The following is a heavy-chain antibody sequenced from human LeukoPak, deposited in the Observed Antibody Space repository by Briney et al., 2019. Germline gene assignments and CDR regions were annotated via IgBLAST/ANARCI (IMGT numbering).Heavy chain of an antibody. J-gene: IGHJ5*02. V-gene: IGHV3-30*03. Sequence: GGSLRLSCAASGFRISDYGMHWVRQAPGKGLEWVAAISYDGTHYSDSVKGRFTIFRDNVKNSLYLQMNSLRAEDTAVYYCARGGYRPFDPWGQGTLVTVSS. CDR2: ISYDGTH. CDR3: ARGGYRPFDP. CDR1: GFRISDYG. D-gene: IGHD1-1*01.